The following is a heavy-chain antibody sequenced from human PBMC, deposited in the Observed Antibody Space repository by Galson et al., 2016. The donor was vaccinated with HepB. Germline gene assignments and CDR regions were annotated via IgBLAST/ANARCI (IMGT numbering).Heavy chain of an antibody. CDR1: GGSFSGYY. CDR3: ARRALGPRSFFDP. CDR2: INHSGST. D-gene: IGHD3-10*01. Sequence: SETLSLTCAVYGGSFSGYYWAWIRQPPGKGLEWIGEINHSGSTNYNPSLKSRVTISVDASTNQFSLKMSSVTAADPAVYYCARRALGPRSFFDPWGQGTLVTVSP. J-gene: IGHJ5*02. V-gene: IGHV4-34*01.